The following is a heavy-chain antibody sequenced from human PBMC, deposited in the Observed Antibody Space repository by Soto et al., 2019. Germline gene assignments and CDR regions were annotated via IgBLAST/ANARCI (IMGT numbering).Heavy chain of an antibody. CDR1: GGTIISYY. CDR2: IYYSGST. Sequence: PSETHSLTSTVSGGTIISYYWSWIRQPPGKGLEWIGYIYYSGSTNYNPALKSRVTMSVDTSKNQVSLKLSSVIAADTALYFCARLYTSRFDPWGQGTLVTVSS. CDR3: ARLYTSRFDP. D-gene: IGHD2-2*02. J-gene: IGHJ5*02. V-gene: IGHV4-59*01.